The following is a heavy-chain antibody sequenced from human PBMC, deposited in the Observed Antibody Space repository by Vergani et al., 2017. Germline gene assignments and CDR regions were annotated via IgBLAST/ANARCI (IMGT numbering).Heavy chain of an antibody. CDR2: VSFRGDT. J-gene: IGHJ4*02. V-gene: IGHV4-59*02. CDR1: CASVNSYY. Sequence: QVKLHESGPGLVKPSETLSLTCTVSCASVNSYYWSWIRQPPGKGLEWMGYVSFRGDTLYDPSVKGRMNISLNTSSNQFSLYLTSVTAADTAVYYCARSRIYYGAGSPDYWGQGTLVTVSS. D-gene: IGHD3-10*01. CDR3: ARSRIYYGAGSPDY.